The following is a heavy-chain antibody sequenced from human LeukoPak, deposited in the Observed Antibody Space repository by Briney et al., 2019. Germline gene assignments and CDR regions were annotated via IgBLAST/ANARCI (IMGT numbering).Heavy chain of an antibody. CDR2: ISYDGNNK. J-gene: IGHJ6*03. D-gene: IGHD3-10*01. Sequence: PGRSLRLSCAASGFTFSRNVMHWVRRAPGKGLEWVALISYDGNNKFYADSVKGRFTISRDNSRNTLYLQMNGLRGEDAAVYSCARGGIPTGPYYYFYYMDVWGKGTAVTVSS. CDR1: GFTFSRNV. V-gene: IGHV3-30*01. CDR3: ARGGIPTGPYYYFYYMDV.